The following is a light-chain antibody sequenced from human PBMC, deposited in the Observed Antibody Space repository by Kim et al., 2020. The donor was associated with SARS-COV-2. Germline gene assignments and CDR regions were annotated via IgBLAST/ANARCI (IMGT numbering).Light chain of an antibody. Sequence: SPEESATLSCRASRSVSSYLAWYQQKPGQAPRLLIYDASNRATGIPARFSGSGSGTDFTLTISSLEPEDFAVYYCQQRSNWPPITFGQGTRLEIK. V-gene: IGKV3-11*01. CDR2: DAS. CDR3: QQRSNWPPIT. J-gene: IGKJ5*01. CDR1: RSVSSY.